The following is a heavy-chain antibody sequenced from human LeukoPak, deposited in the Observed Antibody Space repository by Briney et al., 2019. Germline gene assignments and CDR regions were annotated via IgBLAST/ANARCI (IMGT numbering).Heavy chain of an antibody. CDR1: GGSISSSNYY. Sequence: PSETLSLTCTVSGGSISSSNYYWGWIRQPPGKGLEWIGSIYYSGSTYYNPSLKSRVTISVDKSKNQFSLKLSSVTAADTAVYYCASHSSGWAGAFDIWGQGTMVTVSS. CDR2: IYYSGST. J-gene: IGHJ3*02. CDR3: ASHSSGWAGAFDI. D-gene: IGHD6-19*01. V-gene: IGHV4-39*07.